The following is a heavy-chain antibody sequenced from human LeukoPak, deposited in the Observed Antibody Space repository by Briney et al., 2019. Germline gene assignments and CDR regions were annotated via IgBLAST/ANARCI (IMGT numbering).Heavy chain of an antibody. CDR2: IYYSGST. Sequence: SGTLSLTCTVSGGSISSYYWSWIRQPPGKGLEWIGYIYYSGSTNYNPSLKSRVTISVDTSKNQFSLKLSSVTAADTAVYYCARRLAAAGTPFDYWGQGTLDTVSS. CDR1: GGSISSYY. CDR3: ARRLAAAGTPFDY. D-gene: IGHD6-13*01. J-gene: IGHJ4*02. V-gene: IGHV4-59*08.